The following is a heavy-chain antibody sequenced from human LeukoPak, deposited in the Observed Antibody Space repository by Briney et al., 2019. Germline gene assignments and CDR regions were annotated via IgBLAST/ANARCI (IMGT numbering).Heavy chain of an antibody. J-gene: IGHJ6*03. D-gene: IGHD3-22*01. CDR3: ARGRQDVTMIVVVMTAVSYYLDV. Sequence: SGTLSLTCAVYGGSFSGYYWTWIRQTPEKGLEWIGEMNPSGSTNYNPSLKSRVTISVDTSKNQFSLELSSVTAADTAVYYCARGRQDVTMIVVVMTAVSYYLDVWGKGTTVTVS. V-gene: IGHV4-34*01. CDR1: GGSFSGYY. CDR2: MNPSGST.